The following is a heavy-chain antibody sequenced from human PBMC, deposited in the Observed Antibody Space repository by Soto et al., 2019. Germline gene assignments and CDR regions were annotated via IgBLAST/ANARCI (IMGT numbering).Heavy chain of an antibody. V-gene: IGHV4-31*03. CDR2: IYYSGST. CDR3: ERVDFSGRDY. J-gene: IGHJ4*02. Sequence: SETLSLTCTVSGGSISSGGYYWSWIRQHPGKGLEWIGYIYYSGSTYYNPSLKSRVTISVDTSKNQFSLKLSSVTAADTAVYYCERVDFSGRDYWGRGTLVIVSS. D-gene: IGHD6-19*01. CDR1: GGSISSGGYY.